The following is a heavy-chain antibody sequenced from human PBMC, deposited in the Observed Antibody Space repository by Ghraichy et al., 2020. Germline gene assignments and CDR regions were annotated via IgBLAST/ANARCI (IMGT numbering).Heavy chain of an antibody. CDR3: ARLDIVSDSQPFDY. J-gene: IGHJ4*02. Sequence: SETLSLTCTVSGGSISSSSYYWGWIRQPPGKGLEWIGSIYYSGSTYYNPSLKSRVTISVDTSKNQFSLKLSSVTAADTAVYYCARLDIVSDSQPFDYWGQGTLVTVSS. D-gene: IGHD5/OR15-5a*01. CDR1: GGSISSSSYY. V-gene: IGHV4-39*01. CDR2: IYYSGST.